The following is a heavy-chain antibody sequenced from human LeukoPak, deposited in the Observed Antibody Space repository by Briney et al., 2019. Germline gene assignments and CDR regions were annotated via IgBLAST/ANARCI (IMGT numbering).Heavy chain of an antibody. CDR3: AATYCSSTSCYRPRRLDP. V-gene: IGHV1-69*04. CDR2: IIPIFGIA. J-gene: IGHJ5*02. CDR1: GGTFSSYA. Sequence: ASVKVSCKASGGTFSSYAISWVRQAPGQGLEWMGRIIPIFGIANYAQKFQGRVTITADKSTSTAYMELSSLRSEDTAVYYCAATYCSSTSCYRPRRLDPWGQGTLVTVSS. D-gene: IGHD2-2*01.